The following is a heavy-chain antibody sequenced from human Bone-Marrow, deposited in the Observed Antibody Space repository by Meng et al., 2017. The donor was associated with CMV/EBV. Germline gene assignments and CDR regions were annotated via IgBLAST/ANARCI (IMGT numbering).Heavy chain of an antibody. CDR2: IIPILGIA. Sequence: SVKVSCKASGGTFSSYTISWVRQAPGQGLEWMGRIIPILGIANYAQKFQGRVTITADKSTSTAYMELSSLRSEDTAVYNGARGGPFEGPVPFDYWGQGTLVTVSS. D-gene: IGHD3-10*01. CDR1: GGTFSSYT. V-gene: IGHV1-69*02. CDR3: ARGGPFEGPVPFDY. J-gene: IGHJ4*02.